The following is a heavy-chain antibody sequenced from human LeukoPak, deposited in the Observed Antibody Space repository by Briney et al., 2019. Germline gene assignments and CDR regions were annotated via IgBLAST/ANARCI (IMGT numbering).Heavy chain of an antibody. CDR2: ISFDGSNK. V-gene: IGHV3-30-3*01. Sequence: GGSLRLSCAASGFIFSSYAVHWVRQAPGKGLEWVAFISFDGSNKYYADSVKGRFTISRDNSKNTLYLQMNSLRAEDTAVYYCARASRGSSGSYYYYYGMDVWGQGTTVTVSS. CDR1: GFIFSSYA. CDR3: ARASRGSSGSYYYYYGMDV. J-gene: IGHJ6*02. D-gene: IGHD6-19*01.